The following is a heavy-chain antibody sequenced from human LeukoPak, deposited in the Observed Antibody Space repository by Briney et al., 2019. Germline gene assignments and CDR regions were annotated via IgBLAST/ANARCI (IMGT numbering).Heavy chain of an antibody. CDR3: ARGAGFAEPLPDY. CDR1: GYTFTSYT. D-gene: IGHD1-14*01. J-gene: IGHJ4*02. Sequence: ASVKVSCKASGYTFTSYTIHWVRQAPGQSLEWMGWINAGRGITKYSENFQARVTITRDTVATTAYMELRSLRSDDTAVYYCARGAGFAEPLPDYWGQGTLVTVSS. V-gene: IGHV1-3*01. CDR2: INAGRGIT.